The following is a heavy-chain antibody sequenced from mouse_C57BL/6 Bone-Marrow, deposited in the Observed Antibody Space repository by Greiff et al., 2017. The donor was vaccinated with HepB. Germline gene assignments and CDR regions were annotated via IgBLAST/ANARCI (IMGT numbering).Heavy chain of an antibody. CDR1: GFSFNTYA. J-gene: IGHJ2*01. CDR2: IRSKSNNYAT. V-gene: IGHV10-1*01. Sequence: EVMLVESGGGLVQPKGSLKLSCAASGFSFNTYAMNWVRQAPGKGLEWVARIRSKSNNYATYYADSVKDRFTISRDDSESMRYLQMNNLKTEDTAMYYCVSHSYYGSSYFDYWGQGTTLTVSS. D-gene: IGHD1-1*01. CDR3: VSHSYYGSSYFDY.